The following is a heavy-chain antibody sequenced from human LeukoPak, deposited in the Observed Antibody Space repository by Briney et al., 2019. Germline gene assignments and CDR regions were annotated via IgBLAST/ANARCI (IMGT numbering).Heavy chain of an antibody. CDR1: GFMFRNYS. V-gene: IGHV3-21*01. CDR2: ISGSGRHI. J-gene: IGHJ4*02. Sequence: PGGSLRLSCVTSGFMFRNYSMNWVRQAPGKGLEWLTCISGSGRHIFSADALKCRFTVSRDNANSTLSLQLDHLTAADTAVYFCTRDHFGSGYFDYWGRGTLVIVS. D-gene: IGHD3-10*01. CDR3: TRDHFGSGYFDY.